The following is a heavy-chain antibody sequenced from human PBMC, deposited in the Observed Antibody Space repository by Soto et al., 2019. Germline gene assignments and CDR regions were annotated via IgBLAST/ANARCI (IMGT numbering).Heavy chain of an antibody. CDR2: INWNGGST. V-gene: IGHV3-20*04. CDR3: ARDSTIFGVFIIFAFDI. J-gene: IGHJ3*02. Sequence: GGSLRLSCAASGFTFGDYGMSWVRQAPGKGLEWVSGINWNGGSTGYADSVKGRFTISRDNAKNSLYLQMNSLRAEDTALYYCARDSTIFGVFIIFAFDIWGQGTMVTVSS. D-gene: IGHD3-3*01. CDR1: GFTFGDYG.